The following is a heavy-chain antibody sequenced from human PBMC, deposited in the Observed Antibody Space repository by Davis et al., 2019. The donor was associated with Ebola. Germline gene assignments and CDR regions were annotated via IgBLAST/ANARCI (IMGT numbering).Heavy chain of an antibody. CDR3: ARDSSGDNN. CDR2: ISAYNGNT. J-gene: IGHJ4*02. D-gene: IGHD6-19*01. CDR1: GYTFTSYG. Sequence: ASVKVSCKASGYTFTSYGISWVRQAPGQGLEWMGWISAYNGNTNYAQKFQGWVTMTRDTSISTAYMELSRLRSDDTAVYYCARDSSGDNNWGQGTLVTVSS. V-gene: IGHV1-18*01.